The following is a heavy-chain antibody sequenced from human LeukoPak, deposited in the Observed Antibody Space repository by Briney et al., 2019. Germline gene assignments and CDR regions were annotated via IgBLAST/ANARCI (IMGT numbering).Heavy chain of an antibody. J-gene: IGHJ4*02. CDR2: IYYSGST. D-gene: IGHD1-26*01. V-gene: IGHV4-39*07. Sequence: SEALCFTCTVSGGSISSSSYYLGWLRQPPGKRLEWIGSIYYSGSTYYNPSLKSRVTISVDTSKNQFSLKLSSVTAADTAVYYCARGGSNNYFDYWGQGTLVTVSS. CDR3: ARGGSNNYFDY. CDR1: GGSISSSSYY.